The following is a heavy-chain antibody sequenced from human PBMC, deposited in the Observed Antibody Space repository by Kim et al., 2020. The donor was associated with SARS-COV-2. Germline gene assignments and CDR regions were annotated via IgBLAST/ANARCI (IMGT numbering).Heavy chain of an antibody. V-gene: IGHV3-66*01. Sequence: HDADSWRGGVTISRDDSKNTVCLQMNSLRAEDTAVYFCAREPSTYFDYWGQGTLVTVSS. J-gene: IGHJ4*02. CDR3: AREPSTYFDY.